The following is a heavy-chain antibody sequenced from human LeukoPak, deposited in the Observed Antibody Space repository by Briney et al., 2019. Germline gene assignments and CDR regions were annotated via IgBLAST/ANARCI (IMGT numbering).Heavy chain of an antibody. Sequence: ASVKVSCKASGGTFSSYAISWVRQAPGQGLEWMGGIIPIFGTANYAQKFQGRVTITADESTSTAYMELSSPRSEDTAVYYCAQGYSSSWSNWFDPWGQGTLVTVSS. D-gene: IGHD6-13*01. J-gene: IGHJ5*02. CDR3: AQGYSSSWSNWFDP. V-gene: IGHV1-69*01. CDR2: IIPIFGTA. CDR1: GGTFSSYA.